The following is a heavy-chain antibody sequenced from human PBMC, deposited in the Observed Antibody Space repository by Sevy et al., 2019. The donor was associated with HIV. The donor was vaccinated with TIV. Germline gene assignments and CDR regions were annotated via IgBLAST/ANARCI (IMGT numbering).Heavy chain of an antibody. CDR2: ISGSATGT. Sequence: GGSLRLSCAASYFTFSAYAMSWVRQAPGKGLEWVSTISGSATGTSFADSVKGRFTISRDNSKNTLYLQMSSLRPEDTAVYYCAKDRDWLGEHYFDSWGQGTLVTVSS. CDR3: AKDRDWLGEHYFDS. D-gene: IGHD3-16*01. CDR1: YFTFSAYA. J-gene: IGHJ4*02. V-gene: IGHV3-23*01.